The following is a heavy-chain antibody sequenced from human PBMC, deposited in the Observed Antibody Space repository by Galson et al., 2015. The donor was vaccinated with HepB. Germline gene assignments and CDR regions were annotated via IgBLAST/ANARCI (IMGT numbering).Heavy chain of an antibody. V-gene: IGHV3-7*01. CDR2: IKQDGSEK. CDR1: GFTFSSYW. J-gene: IGHJ4*02. D-gene: IGHD2-2*01. CDR3: ARNNQPGWGYCSSTSRPWYY. Sequence: SLRLSCAASGFTFSSYWMSWVRQAPGKGLEWVANIKQDGSEKYYVDSVKGRFTISRDNAKNSLYLQMNSLRAEDTAVYYCARNNQPGWGYCSSTSRPWYYWGQGTLVTVSS.